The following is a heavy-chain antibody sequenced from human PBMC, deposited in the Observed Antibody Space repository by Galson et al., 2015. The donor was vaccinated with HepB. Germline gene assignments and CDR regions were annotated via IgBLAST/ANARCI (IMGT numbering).Heavy chain of an antibody. CDR1: GFTFSNYG. CDR3: AKDPYLYSALAGTMAGFDS. CDR2: ISYDGSNK. D-gene: IGHD6-19*01. Sequence: LRLSCAASGFTFSNYGMHWVRQAPGKGLEWVAVISYDGSNKYYADSAKGRFTISRDNSKNTLYLQMNSLRAEDTALYYCAKDPYLYSALAGTMAGFDSWGQGTLVTVSS. J-gene: IGHJ4*02. V-gene: IGHV3-30*18.